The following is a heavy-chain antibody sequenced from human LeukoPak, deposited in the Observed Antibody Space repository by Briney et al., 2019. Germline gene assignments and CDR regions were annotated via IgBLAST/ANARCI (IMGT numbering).Heavy chain of an antibody. CDR2: ISYDGSNK. CDR1: GFTFSSYA. Sequence: GGSLRLSCAASGFTFSSYAMHWVRQAPGKGLEWVAVISYDGSNKYYADSVKGRFTISRDNSKNTLYLQMNSLRAEDTAVYYCARVDLAAAGSYYGMDVWGQGTTVTVSS. D-gene: IGHD6-13*01. J-gene: IGHJ6*02. CDR3: ARVDLAAAGSYYGMDV. V-gene: IGHV3-30*01.